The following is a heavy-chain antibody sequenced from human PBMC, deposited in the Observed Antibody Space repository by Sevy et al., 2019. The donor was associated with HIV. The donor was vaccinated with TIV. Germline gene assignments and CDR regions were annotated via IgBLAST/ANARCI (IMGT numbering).Heavy chain of an antibody. Sequence: GGSLRLSCAASGFNFSSYGMHWVRQAPGKGLEWVAVISYDGSSKYYAESVKGRFTISRDNSKNTLYLQISSLRAEDTAVYYCAKESGSYYDFWSGHDAFDIWGQWTMVTVSS. J-gene: IGHJ3*02. CDR2: ISYDGSSK. V-gene: IGHV3-30*18. D-gene: IGHD3-3*01. CDR1: GFNFSSYG. CDR3: AKESGSYYDFWSGHDAFDI.